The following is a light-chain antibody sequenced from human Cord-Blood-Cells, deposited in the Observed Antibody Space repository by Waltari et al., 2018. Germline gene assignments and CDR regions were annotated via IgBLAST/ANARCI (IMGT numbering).Light chain of an antibody. V-gene: IGKV3-20*01. CDR2: GAS. J-gene: IGKJ2*01. Sequence: EVVLTQSPGTLYLSAGDRATPSCRASQSVSSNYLAWYQQKPGQAPRLLIYGASSKATGIPDRLSGSWSGTDFTLTSSRLAPEDFAVYYCQQYGSSPNTFGQGTKLEIK. CDR3: QQYGSSPNT. CDR1: QSVSSNY.